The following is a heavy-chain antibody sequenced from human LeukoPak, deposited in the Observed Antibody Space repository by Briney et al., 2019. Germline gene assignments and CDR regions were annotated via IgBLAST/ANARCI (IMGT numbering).Heavy chain of an antibody. CDR2: IWYDGSNK. Sequence: GRSLRLSCAASGFTFSSYGMHWVRQAPGKGLKWVAVIWYDGSNKYYADSVKGRFTISRDNSKNTLYLQMNSLRAEDTAVYYCAREFIAAPNYYYGMDVWGQGTTVTVSS. J-gene: IGHJ6*02. V-gene: IGHV3-33*01. CDR3: AREFIAAPNYYYGMDV. CDR1: GFTFSSYG. D-gene: IGHD6-6*01.